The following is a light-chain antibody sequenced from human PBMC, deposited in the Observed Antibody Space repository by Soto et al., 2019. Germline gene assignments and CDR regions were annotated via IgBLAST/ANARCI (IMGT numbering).Light chain of an antibody. CDR2: GAS. J-gene: IGKJ5*01. Sequence: EIVLTQSPGTLSLSPGERATLSWRASQSVSSSYLAWYQQKPGQAPRLLIYGASSRATGIPDRFSGSGSGTDFTLIMSRLEPEDFAVYYCQQYGSSSITFGQGTRLEIK. CDR1: QSVSSSY. CDR3: QQYGSSSIT. V-gene: IGKV3-20*01.